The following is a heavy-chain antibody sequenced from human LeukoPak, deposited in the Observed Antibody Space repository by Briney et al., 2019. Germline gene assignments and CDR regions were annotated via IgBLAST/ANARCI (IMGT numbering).Heavy chain of an antibody. CDR1: GGSFSGYY. CDR2: INHSGST. J-gene: IGHJ4*02. Sequence: SETLSLTCAVYGGSFSGYYWSWIRQPPGKGLEWIGEINHSGSTNYNPSLKSRVTISVDTSKNQFSLKLSSVTAADTAVYYCARSPRRYYFDYWGQGNLVTVSS. CDR3: ARSPRRYYFDY. V-gene: IGHV4-34*01.